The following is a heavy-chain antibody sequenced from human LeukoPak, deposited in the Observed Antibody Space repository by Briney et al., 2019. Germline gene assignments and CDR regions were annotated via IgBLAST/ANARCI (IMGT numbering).Heavy chain of an antibody. Sequence: SVKVSCKTSGYTFTDYGITWVRRAPGQGLEWMGWIRNDNGNREYAQKIQGRVSMTRDTSTSTAYMELRSLISDDTAVYYCARVTTVTTSPWSWGPKKIGQEVNWFDPWGQGTLVTVSS. D-gene: IGHD4-17*01. J-gene: IGHJ5*02. V-gene: IGHV1-18*01. CDR3: ARVTTVTTSPWSWGPKKIGQEVNWFDP. CDR2: IRNDNGNR. CDR1: GYTFTDYG.